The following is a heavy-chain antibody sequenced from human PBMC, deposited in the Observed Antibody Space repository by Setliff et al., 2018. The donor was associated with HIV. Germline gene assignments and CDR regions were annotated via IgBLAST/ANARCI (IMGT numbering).Heavy chain of an antibody. J-gene: IGHJ4*02. V-gene: IGHV3-33*04. D-gene: IGHD1-1*01. CDR2: LWFDGKNR. CDR1: GLNLTRCD. Sequence: GGSLRLSCAASGLNLTRCDMHWVRQAPGKGLDWLAVLWFDGKNRKYAASVKGRFTISRDNAKNSLYLQMNSLRAEDTAVYYCARDAPLQHHDPNHFDYWGQGTLVTVSS. CDR3: ARDAPLQHHDPNHFDY.